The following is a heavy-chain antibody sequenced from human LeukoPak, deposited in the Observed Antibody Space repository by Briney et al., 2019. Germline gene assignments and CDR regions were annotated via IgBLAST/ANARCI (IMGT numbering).Heavy chain of an antibody. D-gene: IGHD2-15*01. V-gene: IGHV3-9*01. CDR3: AKEQRSGDSLIYYFDY. CDR2: ISWNSGSI. J-gene: IGHJ4*02. Sequence: GGSLRLSCAASGFTFDDYAMHWVRQAPGKGLEWVSGISWNSGSIGYADSVKGRFTISRDNAKNSLYLQMNSLRAEDTALYYCAKEQRSGDSLIYYFDYWGQGTLVTVSS. CDR1: GFTFDDYA.